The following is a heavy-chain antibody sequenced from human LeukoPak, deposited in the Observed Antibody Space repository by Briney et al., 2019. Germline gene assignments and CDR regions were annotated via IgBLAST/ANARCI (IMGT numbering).Heavy chain of an antibody. J-gene: IGHJ6*03. CDR1: GGSFSGYY. CDR2: ISGSGGST. D-gene: IGHD4-23*01. Sequence: RSSETLSLTCAVYGGSFSGYYWSWIRQPPGKGLEWVSAISGSGGSTYYADSVKGRFTISRDNSKNTLYLQMNSLRAEDTAVYYCASPTVVTLVYYCYMDVWGKGTTVTVSS. V-gene: IGHV3-23*01. CDR3: ASPTVVTLVYYCYMDV.